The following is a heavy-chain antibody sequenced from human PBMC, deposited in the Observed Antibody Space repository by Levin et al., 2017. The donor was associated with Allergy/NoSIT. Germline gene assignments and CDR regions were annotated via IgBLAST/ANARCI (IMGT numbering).Heavy chain of an antibody. D-gene: IGHD4-23*01. J-gene: IGHJ1*01. CDR1: GFTFSSCA. Sequence: GESLKISCSASGFTFSSCAMTWVRQAPGKGLEWVSTISNSGGSPYYASSVRGRFTISRDNSKNTLYLQLNGLRAEDTAVYYCANDIHGDDGGTQHWGQGTLVTVSS. CDR3: ANDIHGDDGGTQH. CDR2: ISNSGGSP. V-gene: IGHV3-23*01.